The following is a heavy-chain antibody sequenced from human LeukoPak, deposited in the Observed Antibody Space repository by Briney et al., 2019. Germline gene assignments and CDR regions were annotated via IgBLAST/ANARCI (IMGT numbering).Heavy chain of an antibody. CDR3: AGGSDLGF. D-gene: IGHD3-10*01. V-gene: IGHV3-9*01. CDR2: ISWNSGSI. CDR1: GFTFDDYA. Sequence: GGSLRLSCAASGFTFDDYAMHWVRQPPGKGLEWVSGISWNSGSIGYADSVKCRFTISRDNAKNSLYLQMNSLRAEDTAVYYCAGGSDLGFWGQGTLVTVSS. J-gene: IGHJ4*02.